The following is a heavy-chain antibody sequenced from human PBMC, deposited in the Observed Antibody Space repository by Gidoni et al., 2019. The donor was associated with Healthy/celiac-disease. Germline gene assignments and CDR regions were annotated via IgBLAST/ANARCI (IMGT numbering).Heavy chain of an antibody. CDR1: GGTFSSYA. V-gene: IGHV1-69*01. J-gene: IGHJ6*03. D-gene: IGHD2-15*01. Sequence: QVQLVQSGAEVKKPGSSVKVSCKASGGTFSSYAISWVRQAPGQGLEWMGGIIPIFGTANYAQKFQGRVTITADESTSTAYMELSSLRSDDTAVYFCARVDCSGGSCYSNYYYMDVWGKGTTVTVSS. CDR2: IIPIFGTA. CDR3: ARVDCSGGSCYSNYYYMDV.